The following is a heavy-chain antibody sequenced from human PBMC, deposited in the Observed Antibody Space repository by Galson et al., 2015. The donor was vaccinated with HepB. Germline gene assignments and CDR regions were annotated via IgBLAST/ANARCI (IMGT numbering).Heavy chain of an antibody. CDR3: ARDHRGDGYNSFNY. J-gene: IGHJ4*02. D-gene: IGHD5-24*01. CDR1: GYTFTSYG. Sequence: SVKVSCKASGYTFTSYGISWVRQAPGQGLEWMGGISAYNGNTNYAQKLQGRVTMTTDTSTSTAYMELRSLRSDDTAVYYCARDHRGDGYNSFNYWGQGTLVTVSS. V-gene: IGHV1-18*01. CDR2: ISAYNGNT.